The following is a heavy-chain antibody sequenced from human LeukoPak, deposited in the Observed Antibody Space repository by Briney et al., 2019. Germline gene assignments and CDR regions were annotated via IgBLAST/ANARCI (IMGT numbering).Heavy chain of an antibody. CDR1: GGSISSGNYY. J-gene: IGHJ4*02. CDR2: IYTSGTT. CDR3: ARVGIGSSSWYVDY. D-gene: IGHD6-13*01. Sequence: KTSETLSLTCTVSGGSISSGNYYWSWIRQPAGKGLEWIGRIYTSGTTNYNPSLKSRVTISLNTSKNQFSLKLSSVTAADTAVYYCARVGIGSSSWYVDYWGQGTLVTVSS. V-gene: IGHV4-61*02.